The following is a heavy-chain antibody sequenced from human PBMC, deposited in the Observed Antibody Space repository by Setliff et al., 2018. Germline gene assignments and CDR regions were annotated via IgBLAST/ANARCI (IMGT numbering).Heavy chain of an antibody. CDR1: GYSISSGYY. D-gene: IGHD5-12*01. CDR2: IYHSGST. CDR3: ARHMVWSGDED. Sequence: PSETLSLTCTVSGYSISSGYYWGWIRQPPGKGLEWIGSIYHSGSTYYNPSLKSRVTISVDTSKNQFSLKVTSVSAADTAVYYCARHMVWSGDEDWGPGTLVT. V-gene: IGHV4-38-2*02. J-gene: IGHJ4*02.